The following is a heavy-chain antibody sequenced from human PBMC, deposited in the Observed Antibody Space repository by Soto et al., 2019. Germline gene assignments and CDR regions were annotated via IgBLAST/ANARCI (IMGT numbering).Heavy chain of an antibody. CDR1: GYSFTSYW. V-gene: IGHV5-51*01. Sequence: AWESLKISCKGSGYSFTSYWIGRVRQMPGKGLEGMGIIYPGDSDTRYSLSFEGQVTISADKSISTAYLQWSSLKAADTAMYYCARRPSGSYPYGMDICGRGPRVTVSS. CDR3: ARRPSGSYPYGMDI. J-gene: IGHJ6*02. CDR2: IYPGDSDT. D-gene: IGHD1-26*01.